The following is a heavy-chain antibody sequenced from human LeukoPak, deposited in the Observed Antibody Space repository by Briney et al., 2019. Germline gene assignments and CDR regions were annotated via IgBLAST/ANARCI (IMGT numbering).Heavy chain of an antibody. D-gene: IGHD3-22*01. CDR3: ARDRAYYYDSSGYYTAKGADY. CDR2: ISYDGSNK. Sequence: GGSLRLSCAASGCTFSSYAMHWVRQAPGKGLEWVAVISYDGSNKYYADSVKGRFTISRDNSKNTLYLQMNSLRAEDTAVYYCARDRAYYYDSSGYYTAKGADYWGQGTLVTVSS. CDR1: GCTFSSYA. J-gene: IGHJ4*02. V-gene: IGHV3-30*04.